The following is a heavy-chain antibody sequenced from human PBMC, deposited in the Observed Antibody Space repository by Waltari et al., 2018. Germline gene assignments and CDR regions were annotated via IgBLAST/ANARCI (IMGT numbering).Heavy chain of an antibody. V-gene: IGHV4-4*02. CDR2: VHRSGRT. Sequence: QLQLQQSGPGLVKPSESLSLTCAVSGDSLSGSDFWNWVRQPPGKGLEWIGQVHRSGRTNYNPSLESRVTVSIDTSKNQFSLKVSSATAADTAVYYCARDRGRGLYLDSWGQGTQATVSP. CDR1: GDSLSGSDF. CDR3: ARDRGRGLYLDS. J-gene: IGHJ4*02. D-gene: IGHD2-15*01.